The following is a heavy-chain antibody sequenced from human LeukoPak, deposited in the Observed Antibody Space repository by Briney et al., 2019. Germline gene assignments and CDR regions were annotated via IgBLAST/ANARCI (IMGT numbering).Heavy chain of an antibody. D-gene: IGHD4-11*01. V-gene: IGHV1-18*01. CDR2: ISAYNGNT. CDR1: GYTCSSYD. Sequence: GASVRVSCKASGYTCSSYDISWVRQAPGQGLEWMGWISAYNGNTNYAQKLQGRVTMTTDTSTSTAYMELRSLRSDDTAVYYCARAWGPYSNYFDYWGQGTLVTVSS. J-gene: IGHJ4*02. CDR3: ARAWGPYSNYFDY.